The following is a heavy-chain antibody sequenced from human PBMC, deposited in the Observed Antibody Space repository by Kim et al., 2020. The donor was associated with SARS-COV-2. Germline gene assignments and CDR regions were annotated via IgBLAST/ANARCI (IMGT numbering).Heavy chain of an antibody. V-gene: IGHV1-2*02. CDR2: T. Sequence: TNYAQKFQGRVTMTRDTSISTAYMEMSRLRSDDTAVYYCARGTGGRPMGYWGQGTLVTVSS. D-gene: IGHD3-10*01. J-gene: IGHJ4*02. CDR3: ARGTGGRPMGY.